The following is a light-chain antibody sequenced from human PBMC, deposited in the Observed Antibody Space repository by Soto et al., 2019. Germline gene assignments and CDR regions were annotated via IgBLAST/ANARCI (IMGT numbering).Light chain of an antibody. J-gene: IGLJ3*02. V-gene: IGLV8-61*01. CDR1: SGSVSTSYY. CDR3: ALYMGSGIWV. CDR2: STN. Sequence: QTVVTQEPSFSVAPGRTVTLTCGLSSGSVSTSYYPSWYQQTPGQAPRTVIYSTNTRSSGVPDRFSGSILGNKAALTITGAQADDEADHYCALYMGSGIWVFGGGTKLTVL.